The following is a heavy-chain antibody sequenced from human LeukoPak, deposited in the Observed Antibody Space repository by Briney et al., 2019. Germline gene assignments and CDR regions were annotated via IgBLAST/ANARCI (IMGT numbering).Heavy chain of an antibody. CDR1: GGSISSYY. J-gene: IGHJ4*02. V-gene: IGHV4-59*08. CDR3: AKDPYRASSGLVDY. Sequence: SETLSLTCTVSGGSISSYYWSWIRQPPGKGLEWIGYIYYTGNTKYNPSLKSRVTISVDTSKNQFSLKLSSVTAADTAVYYCAKDPYRASSGLVDYWGQGTLVTVSS. CDR2: IYYTGNT. D-gene: IGHD1-26*01.